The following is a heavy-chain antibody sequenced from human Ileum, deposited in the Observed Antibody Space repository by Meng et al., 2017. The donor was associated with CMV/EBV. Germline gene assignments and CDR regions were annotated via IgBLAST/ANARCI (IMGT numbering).Heavy chain of an antibody. Sequence: ASVTVSCKASGYTFPDYYMHWVRQAPGQGLEWMGWINPNSGGTNYAQKFQGRVTMTRDTSISTAYMELSGLRFDDTAVYYCARDGYYGSGGYYAWGQGTLVTVSS. J-gene: IGHJ5*02. CDR2: INPNSGGT. CDR1: GYTFPDYY. CDR3: ARDGYYGSGGYYA. V-gene: IGHV1-2*02. D-gene: IGHD3-10*01.